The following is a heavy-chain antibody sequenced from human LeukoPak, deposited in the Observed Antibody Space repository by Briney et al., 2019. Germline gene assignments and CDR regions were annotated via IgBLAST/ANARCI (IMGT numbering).Heavy chain of an antibody. CDR3: ARAGWELTNGAFDI. J-gene: IGHJ3*02. Sequence: SETLSLTCAVSGGSISSSNWWSWVRQPPGKGLEWIGEIYHSGSTNYNPSLKSRVTISVDKSKNQFSLKLSSVTAAGTAVYYCARAGWELTNGAFDIWGQGTMVTVSS. D-gene: IGHD1-26*01. CDR2: IYHSGST. CDR1: GGSISSSNW. V-gene: IGHV4-4*02.